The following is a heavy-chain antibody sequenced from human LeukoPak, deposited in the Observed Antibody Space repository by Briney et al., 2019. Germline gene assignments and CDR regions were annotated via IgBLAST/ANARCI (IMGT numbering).Heavy chain of an antibody. CDR2: ISYSGIT. Sequence: SETLSLTCTVSGGSISSGDYYWSWIRQDPGKGLEWIGYISYSGITYYKSSLKSRVTISIDTPKKQFSLEMSSVTAADTAVYYCARAMSGYDAFDIWGQGTPVTVSS. CDR3: ARAMSGYDAFDI. V-gene: IGHV4-31*03. D-gene: IGHD5-12*01. J-gene: IGHJ3*02. CDR1: GGSISSGDYY.